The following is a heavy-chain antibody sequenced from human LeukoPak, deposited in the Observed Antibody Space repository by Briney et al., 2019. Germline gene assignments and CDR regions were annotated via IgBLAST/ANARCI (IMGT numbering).Heavy chain of an antibody. CDR3: AREWDSGSYRYFDY. D-gene: IGHD1-26*01. CDR2: ISSSSSYI. Sequence: PGGSLRLSCAASGFTFSAYSMNWVRQAPGKGLEWVSSISSSSSYIYYADSVKGRFTISRDNAKNSLYLQMNSLRAEDTAVYYCAREWDSGSYRYFDYWGLGTLLTVSS. J-gene: IGHJ4*02. CDR1: GFTFSAYS. V-gene: IGHV3-21*01.